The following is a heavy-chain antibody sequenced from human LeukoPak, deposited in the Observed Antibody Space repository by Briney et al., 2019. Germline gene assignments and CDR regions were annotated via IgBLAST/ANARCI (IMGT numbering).Heavy chain of an antibody. J-gene: IGHJ4*02. Sequence: GGSLRLSCAASGFTFNDYGMSWVRQAPGKGLEWVSGVNWNGGRTGYADSMKGRFIISRDNAKNSLYLQVNSLRAEDTALYYCARNFGGGDSSGPYYWGQGTLVTVSS. D-gene: IGHD3-22*01. V-gene: IGHV3-20*04. CDR2: VNWNGGRT. CDR3: ARNFGGGDSSGPYY. CDR1: GFTFNDYG.